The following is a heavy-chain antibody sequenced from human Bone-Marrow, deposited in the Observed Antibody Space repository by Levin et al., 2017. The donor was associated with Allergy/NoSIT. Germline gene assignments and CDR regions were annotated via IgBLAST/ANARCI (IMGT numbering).Heavy chain of an antibody. CDR1: GFTFTSYS. Sequence: SGGSLRLSCAASGFTFTSYSMTWVRQAPGKGLEWVSYISSSGSNVNYADSVKGRFTISRDDAKNSLYLQMNSLRAEDTAVYYCVRVTLISLSTYYYSGMDVWGQGTTVTVSS. V-gene: IGHV3-48*04. J-gene: IGHJ6*02. CDR3: VRVTLISLSTYYYSGMDV. CDR2: ISSSGSNV. D-gene: IGHD2/OR15-2a*01.